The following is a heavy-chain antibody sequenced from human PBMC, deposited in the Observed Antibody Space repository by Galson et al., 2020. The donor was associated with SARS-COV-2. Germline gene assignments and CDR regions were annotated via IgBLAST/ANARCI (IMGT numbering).Heavy chain of an antibody. J-gene: IGHJ5*02. V-gene: IGHV6-1*01. CDR3: VRGGWSSSSWYARTSNWFAP. CDR2: TYYRTKWYN. CDR1: GDSVSSNT. D-gene: IGHD6-13*01. Sequence: SETLSLTCDISGDSVSSNTWNWVRQSPSRGLEWLGRTYYRTKWYNDYAVFVQSRITINADTSQNQFSLQLSSVTPEDTAIYCCVRGGWSSSSWYARTSNWFAPWGQGTLVTVS.